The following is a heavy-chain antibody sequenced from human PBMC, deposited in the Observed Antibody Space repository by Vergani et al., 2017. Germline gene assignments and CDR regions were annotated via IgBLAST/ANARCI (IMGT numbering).Heavy chain of an antibody. CDR2: ISSSSSYI. J-gene: IGHJ2*01. D-gene: IGHD6-19*01. V-gene: IGHV3-21*04. CDR1: GFTFSSYS. Sequence: EVQLVESGGGLVKPGGSLRLSCAASGFTFSSYSMNWVRQAPGKGLEWVSSISSSSSYIYYADSVKGRFTISRDNAKNSLYLQMNSLRAEDTAVYYCARARAGTVAGTWYFDLWGRGTLVTVSS. CDR3: ARARAGTVAGTWYFDL.